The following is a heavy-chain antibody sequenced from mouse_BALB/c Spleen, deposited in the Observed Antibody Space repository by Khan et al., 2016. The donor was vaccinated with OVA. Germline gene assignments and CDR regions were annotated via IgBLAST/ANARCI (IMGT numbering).Heavy chain of an antibody. D-gene: IGHD2-10*02. CDR3: ARKYGNPYYAMDY. J-gene: IGHJ4*01. Sequence: LVESGGGLVQPGGSLKLSCAASGFTFSNYTMSWVRQTPEKRLEWVAYITNAGGSTYYPDTIKGRFTISRDNAKNTLYLQMSSLKSEDTAMYYCARKYGNPYYAMDYWGQGTSVTVSS. CDR2: ITNAGGST. CDR1: GFTFSNYT. V-gene: IGHV5-12-2*01.